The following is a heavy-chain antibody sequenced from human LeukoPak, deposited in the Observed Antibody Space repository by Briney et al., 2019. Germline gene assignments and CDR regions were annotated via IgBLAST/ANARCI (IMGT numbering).Heavy chain of an antibody. D-gene: IGHD1-26*01. J-gene: IGHJ5*02. V-gene: IGHV1-46*01. Sequence: GASVKVSCKASGYTFTSYYMHWVRQAPGQGLEWMGLINPSGSSTIYAQKFQGRVTMTRDMSTSTDYMELSSLRSEDTAVYDCARDNSVGDYAWWFDPWGQGTLVTVSS. CDR1: GYTFTSYY. CDR2: INPSGSST. CDR3: ARDNSVGDYAWWFDP.